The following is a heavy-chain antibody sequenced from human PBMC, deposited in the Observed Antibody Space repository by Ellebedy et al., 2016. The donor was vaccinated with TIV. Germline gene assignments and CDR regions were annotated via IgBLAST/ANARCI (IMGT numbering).Heavy chain of an antibody. CDR1: GFTFSSYA. V-gene: IGHV3-23*01. J-gene: IGHJ3*02. CDR2: ISGSGGST. D-gene: IGHD3-3*01. CDR3: ARDFTIFGVVINAFDI. Sequence: GESLKISXAASGFTFSSYAMSWVRQAPGKGLEWVSAISGSGGSTYYADSVKGRFTISRDNSKNTLYLQMNSLRAEDTAVYYCARDFTIFGVVINAFDIWGQGTMVTVSS.